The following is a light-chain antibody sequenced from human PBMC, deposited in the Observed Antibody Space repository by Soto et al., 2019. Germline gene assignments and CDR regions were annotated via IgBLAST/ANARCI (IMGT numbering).Light chain of an antibody. V-gene: IGLV1-40*01. Sequence: QSVLTQPPSVSGAPGQRVTISCTGSSSNIGAGYDVHWYQQLPGTAPKLLISGNSNRPSGVPDRFSGSKSGTSASLAITGLQAEDEADYYCQSYDSSLSGSHVVFGGGTKVTV. J-gene: IGLJ2*01. CDR1: SSNIGAGYD. CDR2: GNS. CDR3: QSYDSSLSGSHVV.